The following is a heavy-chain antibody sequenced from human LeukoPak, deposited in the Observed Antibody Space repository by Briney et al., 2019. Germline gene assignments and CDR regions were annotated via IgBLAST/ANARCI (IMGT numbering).Heavy chain of an antibody. CDR2: IYHSGST. Sequence: SETLSLTCTVSGYSISSGYYWGWILQPPGKGLEWIGSIYHSGSTYYNPSLKSRVTISVDTSKNQFSLKLSSVTAADTAVYYCVSYRGPFDYWGQGTLVTVSS. D-gene: IGHD3-16*01. CDR1: GYSISSGYY. CDR3: VSYRGPFDY. V-gene: IGHV4-38-2*02. J-gene: IGHJ4*02.